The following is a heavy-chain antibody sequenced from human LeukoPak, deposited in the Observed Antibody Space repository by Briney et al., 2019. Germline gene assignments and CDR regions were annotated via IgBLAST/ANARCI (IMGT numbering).Heavy chain of an antibody. CDR1: GFTFDAFG. D-gene: IGHD2-21*02. Sequence: GGSLRLSCAASGFTFDAFGMTWVRQAPGKGLEWVSAIRGDAGSTGYADSVKGRFTISRDNAKNSLYLQMNSLRVEDTAVYHCMMSLTAHYYYGMDVWGQGTAVTVSS. CDR3: MMSLTAHYYYGMDV. J-gene: IGHJ6*02. CDR2: IRGDAGST. V-gene: IGHV3-20*01.